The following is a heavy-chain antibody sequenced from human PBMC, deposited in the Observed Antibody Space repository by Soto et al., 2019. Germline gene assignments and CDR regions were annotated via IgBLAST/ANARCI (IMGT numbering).Heavy chain of an antibody. J-gene: IGHJ4*02. CDR2: VNPNSGGT. CDR1: GYTFTGYY. V-gene: IGHV1-2*02. CDR3: ARIIVGATGVFDY. D-gene: IGHD1-26*01. Sequence: QVQLVQSGAEVKKPGASVTVSCKASGYTFTGYYMHWVRQAPGQGLEWMGWVNPNSGGTKYAQKFQGRVTMTRDTSISTAYMELSRLRSDDTAMYYCARIIVGATGVFDYWGQGTLVTVSS.